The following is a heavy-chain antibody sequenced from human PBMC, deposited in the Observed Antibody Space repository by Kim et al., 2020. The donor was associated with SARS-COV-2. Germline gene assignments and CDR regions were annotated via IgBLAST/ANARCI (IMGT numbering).Heavy chain of an antibody. D-gene: IGHD3-10*01. J-gene: IGHJ5*02. CDR1: GYTFTSSH. V-gene: IGHV1-46*03. CDR2: INPSGGST. CDR3: ARGTWGGGGWGYGSGQYNRFDP. Sequence: ASVKVSCKASGYTFTSSHIKWVRQAPGQGLEWVGIINPSGGSTTYAQKLQGRVTMTTDTSTGTVYMELSSLRSEDTALYYCARGTWGGGGWGYGSGQYNRFDPWGQGTLVTVSS.